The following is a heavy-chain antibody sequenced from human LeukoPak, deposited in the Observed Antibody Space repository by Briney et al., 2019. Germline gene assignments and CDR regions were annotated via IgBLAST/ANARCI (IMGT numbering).Heavy chain of an antibody. J-gene: IGHJ4*02. Sequence: PGRSLRRSCAASGFTFSSYVMHWVRQAPGKGLEWVAVISDDGSNQYYAVSVKGRFTISRDNSKNTLYLQMNSLRPDDTAVYFCAKGSHYYDSGGYYIEYWGQGTLVAVSS. D-gene: IGHD3-22*01. CDR1: GFTFSSYV. CDR3: AKGSHYYDSGGYYIEY. CDR2: ISDDGSNQ. V-gene: IGHV3-30*18.